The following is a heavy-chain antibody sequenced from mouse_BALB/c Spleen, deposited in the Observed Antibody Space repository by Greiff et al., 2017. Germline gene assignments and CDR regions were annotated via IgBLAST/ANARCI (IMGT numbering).Heavy chain of an antibody. CDR2: ISSGGST. D-gene: IGHD1-1*01. CDR1: GFTFSSYA. CDR3: ARGEDYYGSSYFDY. Sequence: EVQLVESGGGLVKPGGSLKLSCAASGFTFSSYAMSWVRQTPEKRLEWVASISSGGSTYYPDSVKGRFTISRDNARNILYLQMSSLRSEDTAMYYCARGEDYYGSSYFDYWGQGTTLTVSS. V-gene: IGHV5-6-5*01. J-gene: IGHJ2*01.